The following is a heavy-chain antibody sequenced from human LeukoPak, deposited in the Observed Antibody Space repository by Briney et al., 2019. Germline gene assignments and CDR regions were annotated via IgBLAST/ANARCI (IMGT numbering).Heavy chain of an antibody. J-gene: IGHJ4*02. CDR3: WSSAVAGTRTFDY. Sequence: GSLRLSCAASGFTLSSYGMHWVRQAPGKGLEWVAVISYDGSNKYYADSAKGRFTISRDNSKNTLYLQMNSLRAEDTAVYYCWSSAVAGTRTFDYWGQGTLVTVSS. D-gene: IGHD6-19*01. V-gene: IGHV3-30*03. CDR2: ISYDGSNK. CDR1: GFTLSSYG.